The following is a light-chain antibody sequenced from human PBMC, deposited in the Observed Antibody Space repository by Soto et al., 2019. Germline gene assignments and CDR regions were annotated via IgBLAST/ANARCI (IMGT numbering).Light chain of an antibody. V-gene: IGLV2-14*01. CDR2: EVS. CDR1: SSGIRDYNY. J-gene: IGLJ1*01. CDR3: SSKRPDF. Sequence: QSVLTQPASVSGSPGQSITISCTGTSSGIRDYNYVSWYQQLPGNAPKLIMYEVSNRPSGISNRFSGSKSGNTASPTISGRQAEDEADYYCSSKRPDFFGTGTKLTVL.